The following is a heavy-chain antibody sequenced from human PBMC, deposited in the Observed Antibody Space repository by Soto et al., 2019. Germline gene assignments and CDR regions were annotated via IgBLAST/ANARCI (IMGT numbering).Heavy chain of an antibody. Sequence: EVQLVESGGGLVQPGGSLRLSCAASGFTFSSNWMHWVRQAPGKGLVWVSRINNDGSSTSYADSVKGRLSISRDNAKNTLYLQVNSLRDEDTAVYYCASGGVACSGTYYNDYWVRGTLVTVSS. V-gene: IGHV3-74*01. J-gene: IGHJ4*02. CDR2: INNDGSST. CDR3: ASGGVACSGTYYNDY. D-gene: IGHD3-10*02. CDR1: GFTFSSNW.